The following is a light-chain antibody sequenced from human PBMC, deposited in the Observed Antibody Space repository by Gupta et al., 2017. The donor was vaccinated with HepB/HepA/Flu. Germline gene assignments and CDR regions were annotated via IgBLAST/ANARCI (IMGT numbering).Light chain of an antibody. CDR1: TSNIGVNA. J-gene: IGLJ3*02. V-gene: IGLV1-44*01. Sequence: QSVLNQPHSASGTPGQRVSIACTGSTSNIGVNAVNWYQQFPGTAPKLVIYTNNQRPSGVPDRFSDSKSGTSASLAISGLQSEDEAGYYCAAWDDSLNALLFGGGTMLTVL. CDR3: AAWDDSLNALL. CDR2: TNN.